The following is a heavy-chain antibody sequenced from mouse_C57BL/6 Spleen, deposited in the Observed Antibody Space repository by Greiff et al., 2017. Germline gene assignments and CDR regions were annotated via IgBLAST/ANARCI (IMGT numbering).Heavy chain of an antibody. CDR3: TRYHGNLGAGFAY. CDR1: GYTFTSYG. Sequence: VQLQQSGAELVRPGSSVKMSCKTSGYTFTSYGINWVKQRPGQGLEWIGYIYIGNGYTEYNEKFKGKATLTSDTSSSTAHMQLSSLTSEDSAIYFCTRYHGNLGAGFAYWGQGTLVTVSA. CDR2: IYIGNGYT. V-gene: IGHV1-58*01. J-gene: IGHJ3*01. D-gene: IGHD2-1*01.